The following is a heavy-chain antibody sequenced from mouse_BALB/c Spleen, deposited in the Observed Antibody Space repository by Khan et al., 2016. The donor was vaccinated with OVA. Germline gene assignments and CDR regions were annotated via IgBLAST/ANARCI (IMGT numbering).Heavy chain of an antibody. V-gene: IGHV3-2*02. J-gene: IGHJ2*01. Sequence: QLEESGPGLVKPSQSLSLTCTVTGYSITSGYAWNWIRQFPGNKLEWMGYISYSGGTSYNPSLKSRISITRDTFKNQFFLQLNSVTTEDTATYYCARGNYYGYYFDYWGQGTTLTVSS. CDR2: ISYSGGT. CDR3: ARGNYYGYYFDY. D-gene: IGHD1-1*01. CDR1: GYSITSGYA.